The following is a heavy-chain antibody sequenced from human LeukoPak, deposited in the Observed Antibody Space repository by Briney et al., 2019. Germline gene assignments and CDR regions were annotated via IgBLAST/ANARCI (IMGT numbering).Heavy chain of an antibody. CDR3: ARGPATKREYPLDY. V-gene: IGHV3-7*01. J-gene: IGHJ4*02. CDR2: IKEDGSEK. CDR1: GFTFSNYW. Sequence: QAGGSLRLSCAASGFTFSNYWMSWVRQAPGKGLEWVANIKEDGSEKHYVDSLKGRFTISRDNAKNSLYLQMNSLRAEDTAVYYCARGPATKREYPLDYWGQGTLVTVSS. D-gene: IGHD5-12*01.